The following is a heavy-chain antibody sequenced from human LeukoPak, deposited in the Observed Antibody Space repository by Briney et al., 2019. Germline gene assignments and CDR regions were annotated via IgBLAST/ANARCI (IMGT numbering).Heavy chain of an antibody. CDR3: ARRNRAEGFIDY. J-gene: IGHJ4*02. CDR1: GYRFSSYW. D-gene: IGHD6-19*01. Sequence: GESLKISCKGSGYRFSSYWIGWVRQRPGKGLEWMGTIYPGDSDTRYSPSFQGQVTISADTSMTAAYLQWSSLKASDTAIYYCARRNRAEGFIDYWGQGTLVTVSS. V-gene: IGHV5-51*01. CDR2: IYPGDSDT.